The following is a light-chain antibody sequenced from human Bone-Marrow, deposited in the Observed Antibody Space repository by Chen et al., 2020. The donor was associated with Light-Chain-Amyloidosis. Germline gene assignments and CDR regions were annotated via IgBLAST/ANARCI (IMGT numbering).Light chain of an antibody. J-gene: IGLJ3*02. CDR3: QSYQGSSQGV. Sequence: NFMLTQPHSVSESPGKTVIISCTRSSSSIATNYVQWYQQRPGSSPTTVIYEDDQGPSGVPDRFSGSIDRSSNSASLTISGLKTEDEADYYCQSYQGSSQGVFGGGTKLTVL. CDR1: SSSIATNY. V-gene: IGLV6-57*01. CDR2: EDD.